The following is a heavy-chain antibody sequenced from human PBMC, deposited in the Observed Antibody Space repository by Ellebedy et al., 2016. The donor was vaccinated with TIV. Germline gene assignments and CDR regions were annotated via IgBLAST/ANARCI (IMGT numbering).Heavy chain of an antibody. Sequence: SETLSLTCTVSGGSISSSTYYWGWIRQPPGKGLEWIGSIYYSGSTYYNPSLKSRVTISVDTSKNQFSLKLSSVTAADTAVYYCARLSRGYAPGGYYYYGMDVWGQGTTVTVSS. D-gene: IGHD5-12*01. CDR3: ARLSRGYAPGGYYYYGMDV. CDR1: GGSISSSTYY. J-gene: IGHJ6*02. CDR2: IYYSGST. V-gene: IGHV4-39*01.